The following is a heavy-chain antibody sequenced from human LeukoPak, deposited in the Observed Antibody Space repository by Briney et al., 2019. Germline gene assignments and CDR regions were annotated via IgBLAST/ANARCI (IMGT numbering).Heavy chain of an antibody. CDR2: IYYSGST. D-gene: IGHD3-22*01. CDR1: GDSLTNYY. J-gene: IGHJ3*02. V-gene: IGHV4-59*12. CDR3: ARDYYDSSGYSAGYDAFDI. Sequence: SETLSLTCSVSGDSLTNYYWSWIRQPPGKGLEWIGYIYYSGSTNYNPSLKSRVTISVDTSKNQFSLKLSSVTAADTAVYYCARDYYDSSGYSAGYDAFDIWGQGTMVTVSS.